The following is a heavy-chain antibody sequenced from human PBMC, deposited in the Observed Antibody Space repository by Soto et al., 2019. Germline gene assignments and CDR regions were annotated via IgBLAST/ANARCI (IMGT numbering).Heavy chain of an antibody. CDR2: IHHTGTA. V-gene: IGHV4-59*01. J-gene: IGHJ4*02. Sequence: SETLSLTCTVSGDSITAFYWSWIRESPGKGLEWTAYIHHTGTANYNPSLKSRVTISVDTSKSQFSLRLSSVTAADTAVYFCARYSVATIGFFDYWGQGTLVTVSS. CDR1: GDSITAFY. CDR3: ARYSVATIGFFDY. D-gene: IGHD5-12*01.